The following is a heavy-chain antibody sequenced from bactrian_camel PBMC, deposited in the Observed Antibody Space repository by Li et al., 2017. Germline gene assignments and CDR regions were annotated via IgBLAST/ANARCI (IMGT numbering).Heavy chain of an antibody. J-gene: IGHJ4*01. CDR2: ITSGGGI. V-gene: IGHV3S53*01. CDR3: AADHYRGTRTIATLLRAPVCY. D-gene: IGHD4*01. CDR1: GNIFSNCG. Sequence: HVQLVESGGGSVQLGGSLKLQCAAAGNIFSNCGMGWYRQAPGKEREMVSSITSGGGIWYADSVKGRFAISQDTAKNTMFLQMNSLEPEDTAVYYCAADHYRGTRTIATLLRAPVCYWGQGTQVTVS.